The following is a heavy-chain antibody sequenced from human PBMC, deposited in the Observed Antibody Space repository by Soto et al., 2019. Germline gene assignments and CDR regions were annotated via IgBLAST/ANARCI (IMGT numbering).Heavy chain of an antibody. CDR2: VGTAGDT. CDR1: GFTFSSYD. CDR3: ARQYRGYDAFDI. D-gene: IGHD5-12*01. J-gene: IGHJ3*02. V-gene: IGHV3-13*01. Sequence: LSLSCAASGFTFSSYDMHWVRQATGKGLEWVSAVGTAGDTYYPGSVKGRFTISRENAKNSLYLQMNSLRAGDTAEYYCARQYRGYDAFDIWGQGTMVTVSS.